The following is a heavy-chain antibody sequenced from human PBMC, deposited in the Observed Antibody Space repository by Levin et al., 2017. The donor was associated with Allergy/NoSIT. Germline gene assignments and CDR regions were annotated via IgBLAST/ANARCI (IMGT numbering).Heavy chain of an antibody. Sequence: GESLKISCAASGFTFSDFSMNWVRQAPGKGLEWVASISSGSSYIHYADSLKGRFTISRDNAKHSLYLQMSSLGAEDTAVYYCTRDAYSSSSFDLWGQGTLVTVAS. V-gene: IGHV3-21*01. D-gene: IGHD6-13*01. CDR1: GFTFSDFS. CDR2: ISSGSSYI. CDR3: TRDAYSSSSFDL. J-gene: IGHJ4*02.